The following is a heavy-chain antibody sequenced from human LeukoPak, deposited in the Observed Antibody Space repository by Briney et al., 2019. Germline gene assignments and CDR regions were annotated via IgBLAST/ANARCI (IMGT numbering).Heavy chain of an antibody. J-gene: IGHJ4*02. CDR2: IYYSGST. D-gene: IGHD6-13*01. V-gene: IGHV4-59*01. Sequence: SETLSLTCTVSGGSISSYYWSWIPQPPGKGLEWLGYIYYSGSTNYNPSLKSRVTISVDTSKNQFSLKLSSVTAADTAVYYCARIRSGLPMGYSSSWYVYYFDYWGQGTLVTVSS. CDR1: GGSISSYY. CDR3: ARIRSGLPMGYSSSWYVYYFDY.